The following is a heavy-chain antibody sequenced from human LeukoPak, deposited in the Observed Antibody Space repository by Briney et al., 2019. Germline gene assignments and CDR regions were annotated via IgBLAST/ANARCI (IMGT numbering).Heavy chain of an antibody. D-gene: IGHD1-26*01. V-gene: IGHV3-23*01. CDR1: GFTFSSYA. Sequence: GGSLRLSCAASGFTFSSYAMSWVRQAPGKGLEWVSAISGSGGSTYYADSVKGRFTISRDNSKNTLYLQMNSLRAEDTAVYYCAKDNRWELLMRGYFGYWGQGTLVTVSS. CDR2: ISGSGGST. CDR3: AKDNRWELLMRGYFGY. J-gene: IGHJ4*02.